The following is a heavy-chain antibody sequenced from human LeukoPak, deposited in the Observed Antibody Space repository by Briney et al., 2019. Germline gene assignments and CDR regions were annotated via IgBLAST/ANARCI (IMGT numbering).Heavy chain of an antibody. J-gene: IGHJ4*02. V-gene: IGHV3-30*03. CDR3: ARRPPAVAGLDY. Sequence: GGSLRLSCAASGSTFSSYGMHWVRQAPGKGLEWVAVISKDGSNKYYADSVKGRFTISRDNSKNTVYVEMNSLRGEDTAVYYCARRPPAVAGLDYWGQGTLVTVSS. CDR2: ISKDGSNK. CDR1: GSTFSSYG. D-gene: IGHD6-19*01.